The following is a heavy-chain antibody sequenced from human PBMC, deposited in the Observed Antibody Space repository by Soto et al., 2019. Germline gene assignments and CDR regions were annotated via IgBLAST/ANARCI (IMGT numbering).Heavy chain of an antibody. CDR3: ARMGPRAGRPSY. CDR2: VSSSGTTM. D-gene: IGHD6-19*01. Sequence: QVQLVESGGGLVEPGGYLRLSCAASGFTFRDYNMSWVRQAPGKGLEWVSFVSSSGTTMYYADSVEGRFTISGDNSKNSPFLQMNSRRSEDKAMYYCARMGPRAGRPSYWGQGTLVTVSS. V-gene: IGHV3-11*01. J-gene: IGHJ4*02. CDR1: GFTFRDYN.